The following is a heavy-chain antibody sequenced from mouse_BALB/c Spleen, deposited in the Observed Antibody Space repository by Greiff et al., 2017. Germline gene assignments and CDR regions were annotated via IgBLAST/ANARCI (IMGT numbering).Heavy chain of an antibody. CDR1: GYSITGGYF. CDR2: ISYDGSN. Sequence: DVKLQESGPGLVKPSQSLSLTCSVTGYSITGGYFWYWIRQFPGNILEWMGYISYDGSNNYNPSFTNRISITRDTSTNQFFLKLNSVATEDTATYYWADDVGAWFAYWGQGTLVTVSA. D-gene: IGHD2-12*01. CDR3: ADDVGAWFAY. J-gene: IGHJ3*01. V-gene: IGHV3-6*02.